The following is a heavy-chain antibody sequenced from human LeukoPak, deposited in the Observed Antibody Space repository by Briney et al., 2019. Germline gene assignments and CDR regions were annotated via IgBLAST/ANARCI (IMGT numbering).Heavy chain of an antibody. Sequence: SETLSLTCAVYGGSFSGYYWSWIRQPPGKGLEWIGEINHSGSTNYNPSLKSRVTISVDTSKNQFSLKLSSVTAADTAVYYCARGTIFGVVYYYYYMHVWGKGTTVTVSS. J-gene: IGHJ6*03. CDR1: GGSFSGYY. CDR2: INHSGST. V-gene: IGHV4-34*01. D-gene: IGHD3-3*01. CDR3: ARGTIFGVVYYYYYMHV.